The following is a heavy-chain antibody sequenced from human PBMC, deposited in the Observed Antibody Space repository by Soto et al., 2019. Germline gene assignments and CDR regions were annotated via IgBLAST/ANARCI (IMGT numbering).Heavy chain of an antibody. CDR1: GGTFRNYP. V-gene: IGHV1-69*02. Sequence: QVQLVQSGTEVKQPGSSVKVSCKASGGTFRNYPINWVRQAPGQGLEWMGSIFPLTDIPDYAQNFQARLTISADKSTSTAYMQLSSLTSDDTAMYFCARGPLVVLNYFESWGQGTLVTASS. J-gene: IGHJ4*02. CDR2: IFPLTDIP. CDR3: ARGPLVVLNYFES.